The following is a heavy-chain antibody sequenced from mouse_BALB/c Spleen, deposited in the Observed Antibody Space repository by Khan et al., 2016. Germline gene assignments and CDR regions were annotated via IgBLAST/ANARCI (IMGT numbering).Heavy chain of an antibody. V-gene: IGHV1-69*02. J-gene: IGHJ2*01. CDR1: GYTFTSFW. CDR2: IYPSDSYT. Sequence: QVQLQQPGAELVRPGASVKLSCKASGYTFTSFWINWVKQRPGQGLEWIGHIYPSDSYTDYNQKFKDRATLTVDKSSNTAYMQLNSPTSEVSAVYYCTRGTGYFDYWGQGTTLTVSS. CDR3: TRGTGYFDY. D-gene: IGHD3-3*01.